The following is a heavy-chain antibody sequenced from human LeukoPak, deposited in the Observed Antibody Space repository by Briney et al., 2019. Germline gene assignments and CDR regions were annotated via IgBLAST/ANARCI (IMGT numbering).Heavy chain of an antibody. CDR2: IIPITDTA. Sequence: EASVTVSCKASGGTFNSYAMSWVRQAPGQGLEWMGWIIPITDTANYPQKFRGRLTITADTSTSTVYMELSRLRSEDTAVYYCAREGDTDWFMGDDAFDIWGQGTLVTASS. J-gene: IGHJ3*02. D-gene: IGHD3-9*01. V-gene: IGHV1-69*06. CDR3: AREGDTDWFMGDDAFDI. CDR1: GGTFNSYA.